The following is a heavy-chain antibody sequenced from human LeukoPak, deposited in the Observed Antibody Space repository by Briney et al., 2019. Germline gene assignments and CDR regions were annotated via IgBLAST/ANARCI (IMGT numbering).Heavy chain of an antibody. CDR1: GYSFTSYW. J-gene: IGHJ3*02. D-gene: IGHD6-13*01. V-gene: IGHV5-51*01. CDR2: IYPGDSDT. Sequence: GESLNISCKGSGYSFTSYWIGWVRQMPGKGLEWMGIIYPGDSDTRYSPSFQGQVTISADKSISTAYLQWSSLKASDSAMYYCGRIPAAGSLKGSFDIWGQGTMVTVSS. CDR3: GRIPAAGSLKGSFDI.